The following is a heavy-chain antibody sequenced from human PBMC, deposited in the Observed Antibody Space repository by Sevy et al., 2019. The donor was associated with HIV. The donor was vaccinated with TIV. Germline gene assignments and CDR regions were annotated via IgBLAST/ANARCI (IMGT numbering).Heavy chain of an antibody. CDR3: VKGPHPAVTTSYALDV. CDR1: GFIFKSYG. CDR2: IRNDGSTK. Sequence: GGSLRLSCAASGFIFKSYGMHWVRQAPGKGLEWVTFIRNDGSTKYYADSVRGRFTVSRDNSKNTLYLQMNSLRPEDTAVYYCVKGPHPAVTTSYALDVWGQGTTVTVSS. D-gene: IGHD4-17*01. V-gene: IGHV3-30*02. J-gene: IGHJ6*02.